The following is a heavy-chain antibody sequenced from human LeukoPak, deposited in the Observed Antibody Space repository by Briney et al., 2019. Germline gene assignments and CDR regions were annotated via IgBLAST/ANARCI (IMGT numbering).Heavy chain of an antibody. V-gene: IGHV3-33*01. Sequence: PGGSLRLSCAASGFSFSSYGMHWVRQAPGKGLEWVAVIWYDGSNEYYVDSVKGRFTISRDISKNTLYLQMNSLRAEDTAVYYCARDWSGYCSGGSCYSGGFDIWGQGTMVTVSS. J-gene: IGHJ3*02. D-gene: IGHD2-15*01. CDR3: ARDWSGYCSGGSCYSGGFDI. CDR2: IWYDGSNE. CDR1: GFSFSSYG.